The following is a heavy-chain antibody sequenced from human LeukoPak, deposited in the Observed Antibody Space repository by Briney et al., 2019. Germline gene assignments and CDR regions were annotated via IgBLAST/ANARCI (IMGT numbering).Heavy chain of an antibody. Sequence: GGSLRLSCAASGFTFSSYNMNWVRQAPGKGLEWVSYISTTGNTTYYADSVKGRFTISRDNAKNSLYLQMNSLRAEDTAVYYCARDVFTYYYGSGSYFDYWGQGTLVTVSS. CDR1: GFTFSSYN. CDR3: ARDVFTYYYGSGSYFDY. V-gene: IGHV3-48*01. J-gene: IGHJ4*02. CDR2: ISTTGNTT. D-gene: IGHD3-10*01.